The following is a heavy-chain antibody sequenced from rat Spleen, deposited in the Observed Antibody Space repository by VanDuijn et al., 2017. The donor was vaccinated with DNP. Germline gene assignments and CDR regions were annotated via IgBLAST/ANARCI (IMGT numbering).Heavy chain of an antibody. D-gene: IGHD5-1*01. CDR2: IIYDGSRT. Sequence: EVQLVESGGGLVQPGRSMKLSCAALGFTFSNYYMAWVRQAPTKGLEWVASIIYDGSRTYYRDSVKGRFTISRDNAKSTLYLQMDSLRSEDTATYYCARPLITGRYYFDYWGQGVMVTVSS. J-gene: IGHJ2*01. CDR3: ARPLITGRYYFDY. V-gene: IGHV5-25*01. CDR1: GFTFSNYY.